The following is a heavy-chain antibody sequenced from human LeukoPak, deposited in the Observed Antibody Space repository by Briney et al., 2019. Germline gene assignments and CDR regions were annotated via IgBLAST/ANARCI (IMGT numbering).Heavy chain of an antibody. CDR1: GFTVSSNS. V-gene: IGHV3-53*01. CDR2: IYSDNT. J-gene: IGHJ4*02. CDR3: AREEDGGGDY. D-gene: IGHD3-16*01. Sequence: GGSLRLSCTVSGFTVSSNSMSWVRQAPGKGLEWVSFIYSDNTHYSDSVKGRFTISRDNSKNTLYLQMNSLRAEDTAVYYCAREEDGGGDYWGQGTLVTVSS.